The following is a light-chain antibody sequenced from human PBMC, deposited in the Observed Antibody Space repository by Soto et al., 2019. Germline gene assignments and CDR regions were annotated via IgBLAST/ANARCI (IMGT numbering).Light chain of an antibody. J-gene: IGKJ1*01. CDR3: LQFGSSLRT. V-gene: IGKV3-20*01. Sequence: EIVLAQSPGTLSLFPGERATISCRASQAVNSFHLAWYQHKPGQSPRLLMFTAPSRATGIPYRFSGSGFGTDCTLTISRLEAEDSVVYCCLQFGSSLRTFGQGTKVEIK. CDR2: TAP. CDR1: QAVNSFH.